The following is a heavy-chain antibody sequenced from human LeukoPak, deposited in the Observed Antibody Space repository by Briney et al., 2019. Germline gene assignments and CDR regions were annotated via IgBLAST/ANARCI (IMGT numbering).Heavy chain of an antibody. CDR3: ARHRLSAIVGARGYYYYYYMDV. V-gene: IGHV4-59*08. Sequence: SETLSLTCTVSGGSISSYYWSWIRQPPGKGLEWIGYIYYSGSTNYNPSLKSRVTISVDTSKNQFSLKLSSVTAADTAVYYCARHRLSAIVGARGYYYYYYMDVWGKGTTVTISS. CDR1: GGSISSYY. J-gene: IGHJ6*03. CDR2: IYYSGST. D-gene: IGHD1-26*01.